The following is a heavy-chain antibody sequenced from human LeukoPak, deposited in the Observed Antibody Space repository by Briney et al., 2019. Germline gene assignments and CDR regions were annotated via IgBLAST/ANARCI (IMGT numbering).Heavy chain of an antibody. D-gene: IGHD3-3*01. J-gene: IGHJ4*02. V-gene: IGHV3-21*01. CDR1: GFTFSSYS. CDR2: ISSSSSYI. Sequence: SGGSLRLSCAASGFTFSSYSMNWVRQAPGKGLEWVSSISSSSSYIYYADSVKGRFTISRDNAKNSLYLQMNSLRAEDTAVYYCARDHRHDFWSGYSYWGQGTLVTVSS. CDR3: ARDHRHDFWSGYSY.